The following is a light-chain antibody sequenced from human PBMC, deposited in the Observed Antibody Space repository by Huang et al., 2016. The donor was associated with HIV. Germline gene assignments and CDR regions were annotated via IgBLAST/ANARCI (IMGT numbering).Light chain of an antibody. J-gene: IGKJ1*01. CDR2: AAS. Sequence: DIQMTQSPSSLSASVGDRFTITCRASQSINTYLNWYQQKPGKAPKLLIYAASSLQSGVTARCSGGGSGTDFTLTINSLQPEDFATYYCQQSYNTPWTFGQGTNVEI. CDR3: QQSYNTPWT. V-gene: IGKV1-39*01. CDR1: QSINTY.